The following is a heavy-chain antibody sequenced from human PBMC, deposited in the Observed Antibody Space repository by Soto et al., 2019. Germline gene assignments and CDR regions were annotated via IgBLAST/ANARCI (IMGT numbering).Heavy chain of an antibody. D-gene: IGHD4-17*01. CDR3: ARDKDAVTNHDYYYYYGMDV. CDR2: IYNIGST. Sequence: PSETLSLTCTVSGGSLNNNNYYWSWIRQPPGKGLEWIGHIYNIGSTNYNPSLKSRVTISVDKSKNQFSLKLSSVTAADTAVYYCARDKDAVTNHDYYYYYGMDVWGQGTTVTVSS. CDR1: GGSLNNNNYY. J-gene: IGHJ6*02. V-gene: IGHV4-61*05.